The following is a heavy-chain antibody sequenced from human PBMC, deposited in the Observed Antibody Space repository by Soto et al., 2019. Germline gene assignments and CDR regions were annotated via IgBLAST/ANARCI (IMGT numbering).Heavy chain of an antibody. Sequence: GGSLRLSCAASGFTFSSYSMNWVRQAPGKGLEWVSSISSSSSYIYYADSVKGRFTISRDNAKNSLYLQMNSLRAEDTAVYYCARGYNWNYAVQYNWFDPWGQGTLVTVSS. J-gene: IGHJ5*02. CDR2: ISSSSSYI. CDR1: GFTFSSYS. CDR3: ARGYNWNYAVQYNWFDP. V-gene: IGHV3-21*01. D-gene: IGHD1-7*01.